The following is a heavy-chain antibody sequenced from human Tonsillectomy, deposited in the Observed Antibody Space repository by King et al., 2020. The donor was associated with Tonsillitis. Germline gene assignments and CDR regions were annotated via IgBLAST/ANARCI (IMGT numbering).Heavy chain of an antibody. V-gene: IGHV4-61*02. CDR3: ARDQSIFGVANTLFDY. CDR2: IYTSGST. D-gene: IGHD3-3*01. CDR1: GGSISSGSYY. Sequence: QLQESGPGLVKPSQTLSLTCTVSGGSISSGSYYWSWIRQPAGKGLEWIGRIYTSGSTHYNPSLKSRVTMSVDTSKNQFSLKLSSMTAADTAVYYCARDQSIFGVANTLFDYWGQGTLVTVSS. J-gene: IGHJ4*02.